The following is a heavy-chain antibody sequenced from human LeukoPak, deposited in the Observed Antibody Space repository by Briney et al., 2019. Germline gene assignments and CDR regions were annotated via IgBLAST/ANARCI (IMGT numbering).Heavy chain of an antibody. D-gene: IGHD6-6*01. CDR1: KFNFA. Sequence: PGGSVRLSCAASKFNFAMSWVRQTADQRLEWVSAISGSGDATFYTDSVKGRFTISRDNSKNTLYLQMNNLRVEDTAVYYCAKGHFASSSFFDYWGQGTLVTVSS. CDR3: AKGHFASSSFFDY. CDR2: ISGSGDAT. J-gene: IGHJ4*02. V-gene: IGHV3-23*01.